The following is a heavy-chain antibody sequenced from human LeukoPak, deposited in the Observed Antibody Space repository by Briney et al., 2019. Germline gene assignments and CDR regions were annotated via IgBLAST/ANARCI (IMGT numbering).Heavy chain of an antibody. Sequence: GGSLRLSCAASGFTFSSYWMHWVRQGPGKGLVWVSRISTDGSSTDYADSVKGRFTISRENAKNTLYLQMNSLRAEDTAVYYCARTRSLPIAGGFDTWGQGSLVTVSS. CDR3: ARTRSLPIAGGFDT. D-gene: IGHD3-16*01. J-gene: IGHJ5*02. CDR2: ISTDGSST. V-gene: IGHV3-74*01. CDR1: GFTFSSYW.